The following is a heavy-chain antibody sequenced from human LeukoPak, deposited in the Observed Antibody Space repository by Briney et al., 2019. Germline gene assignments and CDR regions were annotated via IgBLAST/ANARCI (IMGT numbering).Heavy chain of an antibody. Sequence: GGSLRLSCAASGFTLSINYMSWVRQAPGKGLEWVSVIYSGGSTYYADSVKGRFTISRDNSKNTLYLQMNSLRAEDTAVYYCARERYCTNGVCYDHYFDYWGQGTLVTVSS. CDR2: IYSGGST. D-gene: IGHD2-8*01. V-gene: IGHV3-53*01. CDR1: GFTLSINY. CDR3: ARERYCTNGVCYDHYFDY. J-gene: IGHJ4*02.